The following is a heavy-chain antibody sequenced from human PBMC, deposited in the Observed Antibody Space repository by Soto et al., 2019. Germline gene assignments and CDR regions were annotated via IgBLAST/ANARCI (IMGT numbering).Heavy chain of an antibody. D-gene: IGHD1-26*01. J-gene: IGHJ4*02. V-gene: IGHV3-30*18. CDR3: AKGGEVGGVLGDH. CDR1: GFAFNKFG. Sequence: QVQVVESGGGVVEPGRSLRLSCAASGFAFNKFGMHWVRQAPGKGLEWVAFISYDGSYQYYADSVQGRLTITRDNSMNTLNMQLNSLRREDTAVYYCAKGGEVGGVLGDHWGQGTLVTVSS. CDR2: ISYDGSYQ.